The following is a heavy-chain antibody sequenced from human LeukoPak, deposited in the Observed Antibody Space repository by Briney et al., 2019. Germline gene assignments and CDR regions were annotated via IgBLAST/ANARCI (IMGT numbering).Heavy chain of an antibody. J-gene: IGHJ4*02. D-gene: IGHD3-9*01. Sequence: AASVKVSCKTSGYTFTGYYLFWVRQAPGQGLEWMGWINPNSGGTNYAQKFQGRVTMTRDTSIRTAYMGLSRLTSDDTAVYYCVRLYDWGRLDYWGQGTLVTVSS. CDR3: VRLYDWGRLDY. V-gene: IGHV1-2*02. CDR2: INPNSGGT. CDR1: GYTFTGYY.